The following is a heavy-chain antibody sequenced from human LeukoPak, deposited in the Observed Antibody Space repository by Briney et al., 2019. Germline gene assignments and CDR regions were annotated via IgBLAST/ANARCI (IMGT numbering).Heavy chain of an antibody. CDR2: ISGSGGST. CDR3: AKYPATGGYFDY. V-gene: IGHV3-23*01. D-gene: IGHD6-13*01. J-gene: IGHJ4*02. Sequence: WVSAISGSGGSTYYAGSVKGRFTISRKSSKNTLYLKINSLTAEDTAVFYCAKYPATGGYFDYWGQGTLVTVSS.